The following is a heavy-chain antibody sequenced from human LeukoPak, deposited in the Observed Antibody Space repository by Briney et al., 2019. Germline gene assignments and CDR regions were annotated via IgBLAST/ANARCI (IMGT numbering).Heavy chain of an antibody. Sequence: GGSLRLSCAASGFTFSSYSMNWVRQAPGKGLEWVSSISSSSSYIYYADSVKGRFTISRDNAKNSLYLQMNSLRAEDTAVYYCARRTTVTTYYYYYYMDVWGKGTTVTISS. CDR2: ISSSSSYI. CDR1: GFTFSSYS. V-gene: IGHV3-21*01. CDR3: ARRTTVTTYYYYYYMDV. D-gene: IGHD4-17*01. J-gene: IGHJ6*03.